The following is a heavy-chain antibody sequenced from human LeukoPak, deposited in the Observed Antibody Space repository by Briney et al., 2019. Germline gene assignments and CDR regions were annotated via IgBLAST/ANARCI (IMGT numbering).Heavy chain of an antibody. J-gene: IGHJ4*02. CDR3: GCSSSPPQPRFDY. V-gene: IGHV1-69*05. CDR1: GGTFSSYA. Sequence: ASVKVSCKASGGTFSSYAISWVRQAPGQGLESMGGIIPIFGTANYAQKFQGRVTITTDESTSTAYMELSSLRSEDTAVYYCGCSSSPPQPRFDYWGQGTLVTVSS. D-gene: IGHD6-6*01. CDR2: IIPIFGTA.